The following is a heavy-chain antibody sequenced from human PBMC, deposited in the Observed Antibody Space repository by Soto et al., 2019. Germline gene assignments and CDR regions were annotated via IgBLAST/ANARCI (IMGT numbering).Heavy chain of an antibody. D-gene: IGHD2-2*01. CDR1: GFGFENYA. Sequence: EVQLVESGGGLIQPGRSLRLSCVGSGFGFENYAMHWVRQAPGRGLEWVSGISSNSGSLGYADSVKGRFTISRDNAKKYLYLEMNSLGAEDTALYYCAKGVSTSWLRDGFDVWGQGTMVTASS. CDR3: AKGVSTSWLRDGFDV. J-gene: IGHJ3*01. CDR2: ISSNSGSL. V-gene: IGHV3-9*01.